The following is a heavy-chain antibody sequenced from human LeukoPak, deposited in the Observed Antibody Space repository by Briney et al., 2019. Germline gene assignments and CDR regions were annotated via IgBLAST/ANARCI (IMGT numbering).Heavy chain of an antibody. CDR1: GYTFTRYG. J-gene: IGHJ4*02. V-gene: IGHV1-8*01. CDR3: ARGDSGFSIDY. D-gene: IGHD6-13*01. CDR2: MNPHSGNT. Sequence: GASVTVSFTTSGYTFTRYGINWGRQAPGQGVEWMGWMNPHSGNTDYSQKFQGRGAMTRNTSISTAYMELSSLRSEDTAMYYCARGDSGFSIDYWGQGSLVTVSS.